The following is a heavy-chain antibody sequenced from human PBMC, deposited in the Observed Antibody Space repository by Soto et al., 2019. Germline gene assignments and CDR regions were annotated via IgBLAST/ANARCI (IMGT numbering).Heavy chain of an antibody. J-gene: IGHJ4*02. CDR1: GGSISSSSYY. V-gene: IGHV4-39*01. CDR2: IYYSGSN. Sequence: SETLSLTCTVSGGSISSSSYYWGWIRQPPGKGLEWIGSIYYSGSNYYNPSLKSRVTISVDKSKNQFSLKLSSVTAADTAVYYCARLVTGYSSGYYLGSFDYWGQGTLVTVSS. CDR3: ARLVTGYSSGYYLGSFDY. D-gene: IGHD6-19*01.